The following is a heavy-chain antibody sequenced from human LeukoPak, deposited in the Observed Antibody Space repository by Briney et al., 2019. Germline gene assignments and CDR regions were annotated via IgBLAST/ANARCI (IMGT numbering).Heavy chain of an antibody. D-gene: IGHD4-23*01. Sequence: GGSLRLSCAASGFTFSSYAMSWVRQAPGKGLEWVSAIRGSGGSTYYADSVKGRFTISRDNSQNTLYLQMNSLRAEDTAVYYCAQRVNSYYFDYWGQGTLVTVSS. CDR1: GFTFSSYA. CDR3: AQRVNSYYFDY. V-gene: IGHV3-23*01. CDR2: IRGSGGST. J-gene: IGHJ4*02.